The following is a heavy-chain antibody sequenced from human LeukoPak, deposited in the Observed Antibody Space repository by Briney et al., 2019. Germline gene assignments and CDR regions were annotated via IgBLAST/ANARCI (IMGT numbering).Heavy chain of an antibody. J-gene: IGHJ5*02. CDR2: INPNSGGT. Sequence: ASVKVSCKASGYTFTGYYMHWVRQAPGQGLEWMGWINPNSGGTNYAQKFQGRVTMTRDTSISTAYMELSRLRFDDTAVYYCARGPLPGSTENNWFDPWGERTLVTVSS. V-gene: IGHV1-2*02. CDR1: GYTFTGYY. CDR3: ARGPLPGSTENNWFDP. D-gene: IGHD3-10*01.